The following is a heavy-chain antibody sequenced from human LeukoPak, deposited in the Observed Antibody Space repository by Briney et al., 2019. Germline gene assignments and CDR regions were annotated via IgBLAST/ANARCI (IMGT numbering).Heavy chain of an antibody. D-gene: IGHD2-2*01. V-gene: IGHV1-69*13. CDR1: GGTFSSYA. CDR3: ASRPLGYCSSTSCSHFDY. CDR2: IIPIFGTA. J-gene: IGHJ4*02. Sequence: SVKVSCKASGGTFSSYAISWVRQAPGQGLEWMGGIIPIFGTANYAQKFQGGVTITADESTSTAYMELSSLRSEDTAVYYCASRPLGYCSSTSCSHFDYWGQGTLVTVSS.